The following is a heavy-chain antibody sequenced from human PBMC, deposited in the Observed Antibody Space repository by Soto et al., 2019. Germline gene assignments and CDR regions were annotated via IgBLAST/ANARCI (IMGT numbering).Heavy chain of an antibody. CDR1: GYTFTSYD. CDR2: MNPNSGNT. V-gene: IGHV1-8*01. Sequence: AASVKVSCKASGYTFTSYDIHWVRQATGQGLEWMGWMNPNSGNTGYAQKFQGRVTMTRNTAISTAYMELSSLGSEDTAVYYCARGGGGYSAYDSGLSLREFDYWGQGALVTVSS. J-gene: IGHJ4*02. D-gene: IGHD5-12*01. CDR3: ARGGGGYSAYDSGLSLREFDY.